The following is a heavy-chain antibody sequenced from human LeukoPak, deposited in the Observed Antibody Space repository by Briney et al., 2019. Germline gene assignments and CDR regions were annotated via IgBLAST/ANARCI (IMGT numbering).Heavy chain of an antibody. CDR1: GGSISNSY. CDR2: TSYSGST. Sequence: PSETLSLTCTVSGGSISNSYWSWVRQPPGKGQEWIGYTSYSGSTNYNPSLKSRVTMSVDTSTDQFSLRLISVTAADTAVYYCARTVSGDYYGMDVWGQGTTVTVSS. J-gene: IGHJ6*02. CDR3: ARTVSGDYYGMDV. V-gene: IGHV4-59*08. D-gene: IGHD1-26*01.